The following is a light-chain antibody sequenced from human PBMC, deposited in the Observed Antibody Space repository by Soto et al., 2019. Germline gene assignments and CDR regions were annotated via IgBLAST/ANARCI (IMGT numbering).Light chain of an antibody. CDR2: GAS. CDR3: QRYNNWPPT. J-gene: IGKJ2*01. Sequence: DIEMTQSPATLSVSVGERATLSCRASQSVSSNFAWYQQKPGQAPRLLIYGASTMAAGIPARFSGSGSGTEFHLTLSSLQSEDFAVYYCQRYNNWPPTFGKGTKLEIK. V-gene: IGKV3-15*01. CDR1: QSVSSN.